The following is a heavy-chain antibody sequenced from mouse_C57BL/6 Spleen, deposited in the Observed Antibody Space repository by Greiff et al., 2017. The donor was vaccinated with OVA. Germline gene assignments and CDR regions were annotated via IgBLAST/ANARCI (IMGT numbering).Heavy chain of an antibody. V-gene: IGHV5-9-1*02. D-gene: IGHD2-5*01. CDR1: GFTFSSYA. Sequence: EVKLMESGEGLVKPGGSLKLSCAASGFTFSSYAMSWVRQTPEKRLEWVAYISSGGDYIYYADTVKGRFTISRDNARNTLYLQMSSLKSEDTAMYYCTREAYYSNYRVDYWGQGTSVTVSS. CDR2: ISSGGDYI. CDR3: TREAYYSNYRVDY. J-gene: IGHJ4*01.